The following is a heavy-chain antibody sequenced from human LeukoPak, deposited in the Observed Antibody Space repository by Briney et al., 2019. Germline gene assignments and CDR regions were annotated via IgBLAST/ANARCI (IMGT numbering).Heavy chain of an antibody. CDR2: IAYNGNP. CDR1: GGSLNSACHY. D-gene: IGHD2-21*02. V-gene: IGHV4-31*03. CDR3: ARYHCRGDRCPGVDY. Sequence: SQTLSLTCTVYGGSLNSACHYWTWTRHPPETGLEWIGYIAYNGNPSYNPSLRSRLAISLDMSKNQFSLRLNSVTAADTAGYYCARYHCRGDRCPGVDYCAQGTLVTVAT. J-gene: IGHJ4*02.